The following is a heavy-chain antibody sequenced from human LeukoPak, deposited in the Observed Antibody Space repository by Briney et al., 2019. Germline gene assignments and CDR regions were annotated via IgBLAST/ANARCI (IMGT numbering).Heavy chain of an antibody. CDR3: ARGGTDDFWSGYTLPGYFDY. Sequence: KPGESVTISCNGSGYSFTSYWIGWVRQMPGKGLEWMGIIYPGDSDTRYSPSFQGQVTISADKSISTAYLQWSSLKASDTAMYYCARGGTDDFWSGYTLPGYFDYWGQGTLVTVSS. CDR1: GYSFTSYW. CDR2: IYPGDSDT. V-gene: IGHV5-51*03. D-gene: IGHD3-3*01. J-gene: IGHJ4*02.